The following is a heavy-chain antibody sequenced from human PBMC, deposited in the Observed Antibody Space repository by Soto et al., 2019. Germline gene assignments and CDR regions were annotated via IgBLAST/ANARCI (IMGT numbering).Heavy chain of an antibody. D-gene: IGHD1-1*01. V-gene: IGHV1-3*01. CDR1: GYSFSTYA. J-gene: IGHJ6*02. Sequence: ASVKVSCKASGYSFSTYAMHWVRQAPGQSLEWMGWINGGTGQTKFSQRFQDRITITRDTSASTAYMELSSLRSEDTAVYYCARGKGMEENYYYYGLDIWRQGTTVTVPS. CDR3: ARGKGMEENYYYYGLDI. CDR2: INGGTGQT.